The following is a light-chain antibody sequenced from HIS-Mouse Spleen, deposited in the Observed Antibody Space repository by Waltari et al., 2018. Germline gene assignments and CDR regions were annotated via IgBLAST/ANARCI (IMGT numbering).Light chain of an antibody. CDR2: KAS. Sequence: DIQMTQSPPTLSASVGDRFTITCRASQSTSSWLAWYQQKPGKAPKLLIYKASSFESGVPSRFSGSGSGTEFTLTISSLQPDDFATYYCQQYNSYLTFGPGTKVDIK. J-gene: IGKJ3*01. V-gene: IGKV1-5*03. CDR1: QSTSSW. CDR3: QQYNSYLT.